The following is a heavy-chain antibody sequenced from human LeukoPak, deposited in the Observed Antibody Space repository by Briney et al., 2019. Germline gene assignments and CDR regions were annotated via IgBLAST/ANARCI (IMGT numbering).Heavy chain of an antibody. CDR3: ARDRVGCSSTGCYFEY. D-gene: IGHD2-2*01. J-gene: IGHJ4*02. V-gene: IGHV1-2*06. CDR2: INPNNVDT. Sequence: GASVKVSCKASGYIFTDYYIHWERQAPGQGLEWMGRINPNNVDTSYAQKFQGRVTLTRDTSISTAYMEVTRLTSDDTAVYYCARDRVGCSSTGCYFEYWGQGTLVTVSS. CDR1: GYIFTDYY.